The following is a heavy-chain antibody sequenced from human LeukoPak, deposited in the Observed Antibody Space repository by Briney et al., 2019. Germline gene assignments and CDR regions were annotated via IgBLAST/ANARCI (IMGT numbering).Heavy chain of an antibody. V-gene: IGHV1-69*05. CDR2: IIPIFGTA. J-gene: IGHJ4*02. Sequence: GASVKVSCKASGYTFTSYDINWVRQATGQGLEWMGGIIPIFGTANYAQKFQGRVTITTDESTSTAYMELSSLRSEDTAVYYCARFRRHCSGGSCYSGFGYWGQGTLVTVSS. CDR1: GYTFTSYD. CDR3: ARFRRHCSGGSCYSGFGY. D-gene: IGHD2-15*01.